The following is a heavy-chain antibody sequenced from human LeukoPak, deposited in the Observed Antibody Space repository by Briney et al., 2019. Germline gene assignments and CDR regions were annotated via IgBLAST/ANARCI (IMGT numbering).Heavy chain of an antibody. CDR3: ARRATTERGHSYGLDF. D-gene: IGHD5-18*01. Sequence: GGSLRLSCEVSGFTFSSYHMNWVRQAPGKGLEWVSSIGSSGSYIYYADSLTGGFTISRDNAKNSLYLQMNSLRAEDTAMYYCARRATTERGHSYGLDFWGQGTLVTVSS. J-gene: IGHJ4*02. V-gene: IGHV3-21*01. CDR1: GFTFSSYH. CDR2: IGSSGSYI.